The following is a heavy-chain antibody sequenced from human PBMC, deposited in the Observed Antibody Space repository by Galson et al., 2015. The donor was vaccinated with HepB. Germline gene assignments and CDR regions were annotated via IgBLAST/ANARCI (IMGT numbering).Heavy chain of an antibody. D-gene: IGHD3-10*01. CDR3: ASWAGPGSYYDYYYGMDV. V-gene: IGHV3-21*01. CDR1: GFTFSSYS. CDR2: ISSSSSYI. Sequence: SLRLSCAASGFTFSSYSMNWVRQAPGKVLEWVSSISSSSSYIYYADSVKGRFTISRDNAKNSLYLQMNSLRAEDTAVYYCASWAGPGSYYDYYYGMDVWGQGTTVTVSS. J-gene: IGHJ6*02.